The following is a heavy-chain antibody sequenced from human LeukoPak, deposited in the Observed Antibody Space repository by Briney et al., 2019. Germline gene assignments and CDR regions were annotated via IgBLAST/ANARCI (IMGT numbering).Heavy chain of an antibody. V-gene: IGHV1-46*01. CDR3: ARVGLGYCSSTSCYGGHDAFDI. D-gene: IGHD2-2*01. Sequence: GASVKVSCKASGYTFTSYYMHWVRQASGQGLEWMGIINPSGGSTSYAQKFQGRVTMTRDTSTSTVYMELSSLRSEDTAVYYCARVGLGYCSSTSCYGGHDAFDIWGQGTMVTVSS. J-gene: IGHJ3*02. CDR1: GYTFTSYY. CDR2: INPSGGST.